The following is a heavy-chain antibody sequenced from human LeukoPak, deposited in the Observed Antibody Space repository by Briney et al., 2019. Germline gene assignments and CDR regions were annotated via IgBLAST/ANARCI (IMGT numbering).Heavy chain of an antibody. Sequence: GGSLRLSCAASGFTFSSYAMSWVRQAPGKGLEWVSAISGSGGSTYYADSVKGRSTTSRDNSKNTLYLQMNSLRAEDTAVYYCAKSTYGSPEGYWGQGTLVTVPS. D-gene: IGHD3-10*01. V-gene: IGHV3-23*01. CDR2: ISGSGGST. J-gene: IGHJ4*02. CDR1: GFTFSSYA. CDR3: AKSTYGSPEGY.